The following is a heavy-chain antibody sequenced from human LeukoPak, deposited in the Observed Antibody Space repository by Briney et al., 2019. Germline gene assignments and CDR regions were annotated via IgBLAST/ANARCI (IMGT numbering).Heavy chain of an antibody. CDR3: ATESGPITFGGVINY. CDR2: IYSGGST. Sequence: GGSLRLSCAASGFTVSSNYMSWVRQAPGKGLEWVSVIYSGGSTYYADSVKGRFTISRDNSKNTLYLQVNSLRAEDTAVYYCATESGPITFGGVINYWGQGTLVTVSS. D-gene: IGHD3-16*01. CDR1: GFTVSSNY. V-gene: IGHV3-66*01. J-gene: IGHJ4*02.